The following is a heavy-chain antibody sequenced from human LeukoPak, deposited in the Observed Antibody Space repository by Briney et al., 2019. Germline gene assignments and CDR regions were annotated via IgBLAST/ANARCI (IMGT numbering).Heavy chain of an antibody. CDR3: ARDRTYYDILTGRPFDY. V-gene: IGHV1-2*02. CDR1: GYTFTGYY. J-gene: IGHJ4*02. Sequence: ASVTVSCAASGYTFTGYYMHWVRQAPGQGLEWMGWINPNSGGTNYAQKFQGRVTMTRDTSISTAYMELSRLRSDDTAVYYCARDRTYYDILTGRPFDYWGQGTLVTVSS. D-gene: IGHD3-9*01. CDR2: INPNSGGT.